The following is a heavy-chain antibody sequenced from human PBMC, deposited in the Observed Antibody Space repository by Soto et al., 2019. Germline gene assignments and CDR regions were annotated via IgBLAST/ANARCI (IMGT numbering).Heavy chain of an antibody. CDR3: ASNSYGYTFYDY. Sequence: SETLSLTCTVSGGSISSGDYYWSWIRQPPGKGLEWIGYIYYSGSTYYNPSLKSRVTISVDTSKNQFSLKLSSVTAADTAVYYCASNSYGYTFYDYSGQRTLVTVS. CDR2: IYYSGST. V-gene: IGHV4-30-4*01. J-gene: IGHJ4*02. D-gene: IGHD5-18*01. CDR1: GGSISSGDYY.